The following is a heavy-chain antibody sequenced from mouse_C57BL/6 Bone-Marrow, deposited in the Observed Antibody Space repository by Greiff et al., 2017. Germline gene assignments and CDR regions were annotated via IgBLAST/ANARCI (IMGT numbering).Heavy chain of an antibody. CDR1: GFTFSDYG. CDR2: ISSGSSTI. V-gene: IGHV5-17*01. Sequence: DVHLVESGGGLVKPGGSLKLSCAASGFTFSDYGMHWVRQAPEKGLEWVAYISSGSSTIYYADTVKGRFTISRDNAKNTLFLQMTSLGSEDTAMYYCARDYGSSYWYFGVWGTGTTVTVSS. D-gene: IGHD1-1*01. CDR3: ARDYGSSYWYFGV. J-gene: IGHJ1*03.